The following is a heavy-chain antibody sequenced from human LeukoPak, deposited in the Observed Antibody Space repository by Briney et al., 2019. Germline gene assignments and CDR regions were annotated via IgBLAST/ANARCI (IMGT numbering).Heavy chain of an antibody. J-gene: IGHJ6*03. D-gene: IGHD1-14*01. CDR2: ISYDGSNK. Sequence: GSLRLSCAASGFTFSSYAMHWVRQAPGKGLEWVAVISYDGSNKYYADSVKGRFTISRDNSKNTLYLQMNSLRAEDTAVYYCARDRGRLRLAGGDYYMDVWGKGTTVTVSS. CDR1: GFTFSSYA. V-gene: IGHV3-30-3*01. CDR3: ARDRGRLRLAGGDYYMDV.